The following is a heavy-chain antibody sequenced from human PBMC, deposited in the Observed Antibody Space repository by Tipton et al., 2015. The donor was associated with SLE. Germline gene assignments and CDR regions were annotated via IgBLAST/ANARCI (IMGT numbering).Heavy chain of an antibody. J-gene: IGHJ3*02. V-gene: IGHV4-61*08. D-gene: IGHD1-7*01. CDR3: ARWNFVTMTGGFDI. CDR2: SYYSGST. Sequence: TLSLTCSVYGDSISSGDYWSWIRQSPGKGLEWIGYSYYSGSTTYNPSLKSRVTISVDTSKNQFSLKLSSVSAADTAVYYCARWNFVTMTGGFDIWGQGTTFTVSS. CDR1: GDSISSGDY.